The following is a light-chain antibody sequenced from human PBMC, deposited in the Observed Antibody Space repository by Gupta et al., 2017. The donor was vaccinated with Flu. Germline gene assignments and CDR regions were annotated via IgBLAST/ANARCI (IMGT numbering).Light chain of an antibody. CDR3: SSYTSTSTFYV. Sequence: QSALTQPASGSGSPGQSITISCTGTSSDVGGSDYVSWYQQHPDKAPKLIIYDVTNRPSGVSSRFSGSKSGNTASLTISGLQAEDETDYYCSSYTSTSTFYVFGTGTKVTGL. J-gene: IGLJ1*01. CDR2: DVT. CDR1: SSDVGGSDY. V-gene: IGLV2-14*01.